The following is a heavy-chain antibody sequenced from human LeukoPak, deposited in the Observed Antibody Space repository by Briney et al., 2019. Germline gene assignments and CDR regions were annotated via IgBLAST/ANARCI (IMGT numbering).Heavy chain of an antibody. Sequence: GGSLRLSCAASGFTFSNYGMGWVRQAPGKGLKWVSSISGGSNATDYADSVKGRFTISRDNSKNTLYLQMNSLRAEDTAVYYCAREQLWFGVSLSSWFDPWGQGTLVTVSS. D-gene: IGHD3-10*01. CDR1: GFTFSNYG. V-gene: IGHV3-23*01. CDR2: ISGGSNAT. CDR3: AREQLWFGVSLSSWFDP. J-gene: IGHJ5*02.